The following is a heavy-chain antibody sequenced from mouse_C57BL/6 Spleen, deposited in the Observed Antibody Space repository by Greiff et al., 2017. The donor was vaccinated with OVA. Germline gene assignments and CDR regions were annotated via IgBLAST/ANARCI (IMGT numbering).Heavy chain of an antibody. V-gene: IGHV1-18*01. J-gene: IGHJ2*01. Sequence: VHVKQSGPELVKPGASVKIPCKASGYTFTDYNMDWVKQSHGKSLEWIGDINPNNGGTIYNQKFKGKATLTVDKSSSTAYMELRSLTSEDTAVYYCARRRAGFDYWGQGTTLTVSS. D-gene: IGHD3-3*01. CDR1: GYTFTDYN. CDR2: INPNNGGT. CDR3: ARRRAGFDY.